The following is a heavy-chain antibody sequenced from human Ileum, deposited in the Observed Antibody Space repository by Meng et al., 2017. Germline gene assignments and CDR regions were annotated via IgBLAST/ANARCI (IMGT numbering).Heavy chain of an antibody. CDR1: GFTFSSYW. V-gene: IGHV3-74*01. CDR3: ARDKPHNWFDP. Sequence: EVQVVESGGGLVQPGGSLRLSCAASGFTFSSYWMHWVRQVPGKGLEWVSRINTDGSDTRYADSVKGRFTISRDNAQNMVYLQMNSLRAEDTAVYYCARDKPHNWFDPWGQGTLVTVSS. J-gene: IGHJ5*02. CDR2: INTDGSDT.